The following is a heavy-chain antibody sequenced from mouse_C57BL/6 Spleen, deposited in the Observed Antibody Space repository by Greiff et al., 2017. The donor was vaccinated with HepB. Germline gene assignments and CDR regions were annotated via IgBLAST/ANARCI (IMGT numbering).Heavy chain of an antibody. Sequence: EVKLMESGGGLVKPGGSLKLSCAASGFTFSDYGMHWVRQAPEKGLEWVAYISSGSSTIYYADTVKGRFTISRDNAKNPLFLQMTSLRSVDTAMYYCAKKDYSSGFAYWGQRTLVTVSA. CDR3: AKKDYSSGFAY. V-gene: IGHV5-17*01. D-gene: IGHD2-12*01. CDR1: GFTFSDYG. CDR2: ISSGSSTI. J-gene: IGHJ3*01.